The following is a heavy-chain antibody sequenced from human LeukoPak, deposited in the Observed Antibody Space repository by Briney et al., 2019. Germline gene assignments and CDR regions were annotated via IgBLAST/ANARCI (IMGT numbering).Heavy chain of an antibody. CDR2: IYYSGST. Sequence: SETLSLTCTVSGGSISSSSYYWGSTRQPPGKGLEWIGSIYYSGSTYYNPSLKSRVTISVDTSKNQFSLKLSSVTAADTAVYYCARLLSGADRNFDYWGQGTLVTVSS. CDR3: ARLLSGADRNFDY. D-gene: IGHD1-26*01. CDR1: GGSISSSSYY. V-gene: IGHV4-39*01. J-gene: IGHJ4*02.